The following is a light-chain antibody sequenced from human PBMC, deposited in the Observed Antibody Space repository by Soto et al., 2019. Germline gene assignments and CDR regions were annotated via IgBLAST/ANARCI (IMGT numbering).Light chain of an antibody. CDR1: SGDVGIYNY. CDR2: DVS. Sequence: QSVLTQPASVSGSPGQSITISCTGTSGDVGIYNYVSWYQQHPGKAPKLMIYDVSNRPSGVSNRFSGSKSGNTASLTISGLQAEDEADYYCSSYTTSSTWVFGGGTKLTVL. J-gene: IGLJ3*02. CDR3: SSYTTSSTWV. V-gene: IGLV2-14*01.